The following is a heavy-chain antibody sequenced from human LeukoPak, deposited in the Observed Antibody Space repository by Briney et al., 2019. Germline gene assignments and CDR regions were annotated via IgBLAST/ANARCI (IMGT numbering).Heavy chain of an antibody. V-gene: IGHV3-23*01. CDR1: GFTFSNYA. J-gene: IGHJ4*02. CDR2: SSGNGDNT. Sequence: GGSLRLSCAASGFTFSNYAMGWVRQAPGKGLEWVSTSSGNGDNTCYADSVKGRFTISRDNSRNTLYLQMSGLRADDTAVYYCAKFRGIPTTVTQDWGQGTLVTVSS. CDR3: AKFRGIPTTVTQD. D-gene: IGHD4-17*01.